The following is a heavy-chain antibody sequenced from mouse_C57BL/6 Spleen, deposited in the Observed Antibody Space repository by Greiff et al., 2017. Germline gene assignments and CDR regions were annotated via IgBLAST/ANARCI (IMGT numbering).Heavy chain of an antibody. CDR2: INPSSGYT. D-gene: IGHD1-1*01. CDR1: GYTFTSYW. Sequence: VMLVESGAELAKPGASVKLSCKASGYTFTSYWMHWVNQRPGQGLEWIGYINPSSGYTKYNQKFKDKATLTADKSSSTAYMQLSSLTYEDSAVYYCARSPLYYYGRSYAYYWGQGTTLTVSS. V-gene: IGHV1-7*01. CDR3: ARSPLYYYGRSYAYY. J-gene: IGHJ2*01.